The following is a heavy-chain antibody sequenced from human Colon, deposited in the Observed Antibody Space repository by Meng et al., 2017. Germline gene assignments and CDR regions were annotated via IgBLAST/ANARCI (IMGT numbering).Heavy chain of an antibody. CDR3: VKGGWCDD. Sequence: EGQLLEVGGGLVQPGGSLRLSCSASGFTFARYSMTWVRQAPGKGLEWVSYINSNGDSTYYADSVKDRFTISRDNSRNTLYLQMNSLRVEDTAVYYCVKGGWCDDWGQGKLVTVSS. CDR1: GFTFARYS. CDR2: INSNGDST. V-gene: IGHV3-23*01. J-gene: IGHJ4*02. D-gene: IGHD6-19*01.